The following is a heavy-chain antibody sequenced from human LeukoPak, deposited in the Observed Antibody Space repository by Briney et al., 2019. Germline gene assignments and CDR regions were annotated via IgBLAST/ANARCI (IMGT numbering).Heavy chain of an antibody. CDR1: GFTFSSYN. CDR3: ARFNFSGMDV. Sequence: PGGSLRLSCAASGFTFSSYNMNWVRQAPGKGLEWVSYIRSSSSSSTIYNADSVKGRFTISRDNAKNSLYLQMNSLRAEDTALYHCARFNFSGMDVWGQGTTVTVSS. J-gene: IGHJ6*02. D-gene: IGHD1-1*01. V-gene: IGHV3-48*04. CDR2: IRSSSSSSTI.